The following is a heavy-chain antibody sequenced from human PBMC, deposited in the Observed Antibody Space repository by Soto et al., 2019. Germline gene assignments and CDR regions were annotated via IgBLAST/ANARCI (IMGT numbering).Heavy chain of an antibody. J-gene: IGHJ5*02. Sequence: PGGSLRLSCGASGFTFSNYWMHWVRQAPGEGLVWVSRINGDGSFTRFADSVKGRFTISRDNAKNTLYLQMNSLRVDDTAVYYCARDRDSSGWYGSWGQGTLVTVSS. CDR2: INGDGSFT. CDR3: ARDRDSSGWYGS. V-gene: IGHV3-74*01. CDR1: GFTFSNYW. D-gene: IGHD6-19*01.